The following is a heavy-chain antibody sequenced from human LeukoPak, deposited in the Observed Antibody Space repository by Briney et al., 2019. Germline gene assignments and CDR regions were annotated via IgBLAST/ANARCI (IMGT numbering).Heavy chain of an antibody. V-gene: IGHV1-46*01. CDR3: ARDRRQQPCMDV. D-gene: IGHD6-13*01. J-gene: IGHJ6*02. Sequence: ASVKVSCKASGYTFTSYYMHWVRQAPGQGLEWMGIINPSGGSTSCAQKFQGRVTMTRDTSTSTVYMELSSLRSEDTAVYYCARDRRQQPCMDVWGQGTTVTVSS. CDR2: INPSGGST. CDR1: GYTFTSYY.